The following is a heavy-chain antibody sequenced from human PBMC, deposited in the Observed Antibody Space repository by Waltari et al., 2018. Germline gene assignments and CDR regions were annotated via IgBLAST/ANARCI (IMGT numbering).Heavy chain of an antibody. J-gene: IGHJ5*02. D-gene: IGHD6-13*01. Sequence: QITLKESGPTLVKPTQTLTLTCTFSGFSLSTSGVGVGWIRQPPGKALEWLSLIYWNDDKRYNPSLKSRLTITKDTSKNQVVLTMTNMDPVDTATYYCAQHKQQLTNNWFDPWGQGTLVTVSS. CDR1: GFSLSTSGVG. V-gene: IGHV2-5*01. CDR3: AQHKQQLTNNWFDP. CDR2: IYWNDDK.